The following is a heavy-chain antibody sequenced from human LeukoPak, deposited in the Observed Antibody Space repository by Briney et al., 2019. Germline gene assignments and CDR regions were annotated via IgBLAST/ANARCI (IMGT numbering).Heavy chain of an antibody. CDR2: INPTGGST. CDR1: GYTFPSYF. CDR3: ARTAARRFDY. J-gene: IGHJ4*02. Sequence: ASVKVSCKASGYTFPSYFMHWVRQAPGQGLEWMGIINPTGGSTTYAQKFQSRVTMTRDTSTSTVYMELSSLRSDDTAVYYCARTAARRFDYWGQGTLVTVSS. V-gene: IGHV1-46*01. D-gene: IGHD6-6*01.